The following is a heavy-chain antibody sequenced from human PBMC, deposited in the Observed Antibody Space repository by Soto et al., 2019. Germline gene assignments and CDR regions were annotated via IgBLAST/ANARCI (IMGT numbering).Heavy chain of an antibody. D-gene: IGHD6-13*01. CDR2: IWYDGSNK. V-gene: IGHV3-33*01. CDR3: ARTRIAAAGNYYYYGMDV. CDR1: GFTFSSYG. J-gene: IGHJ6*02. Sequence: PGGSLRLSCAASGFTFSSYGMHWVRQAPGKGLEWVAVIWYDGSNKYYADSVKGRFTISRDNSKNTLYLQMNSLRAEDTAVYYCARTRIAAAGNYYYYGMDVWGQGTTVTV.